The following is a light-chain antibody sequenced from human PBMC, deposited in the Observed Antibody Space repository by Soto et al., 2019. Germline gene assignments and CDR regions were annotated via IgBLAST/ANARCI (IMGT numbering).Light chain of an antibody. V-gene: IGLV2-8*01. CDR3: SSYIGSNSVV. J-gene: IGLJ2*01. CDR1: SSDVGGYNY. Sequence: QSVLTQPPSASGSPGQSVTISCTGTSSDVGGYNYVSWYQQHPGKAPKLLIYEVSKRPSGVPDRFSGSTSGNTASLTVSGLQAEDEADYYCSSYIGSNSVVFGGGTQLTVL. CDR2: EVS.